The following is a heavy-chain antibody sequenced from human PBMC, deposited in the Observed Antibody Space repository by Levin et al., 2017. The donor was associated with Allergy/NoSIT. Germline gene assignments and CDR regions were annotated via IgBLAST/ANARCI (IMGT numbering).Heavy chain of an antibody. CDR2: VYYTGNT. CDR1: GGSISNVNYY. V-gene: IGHV4-39*07. CDR3: ARDAAVTGLGNFDY. D-gene: IGHD6-19*01. J-gene: IGHJ4*02. Sequence: SETLSLTCTVSGGSISNVNYYWGWIRQPPGKGLEWIGNVYYTGNTYYNPSLKSRVTISVDTSMNQFSLRLSSVTAADTAVYYCARDAAVTGLGNFDYWGQGTLVTVSS.